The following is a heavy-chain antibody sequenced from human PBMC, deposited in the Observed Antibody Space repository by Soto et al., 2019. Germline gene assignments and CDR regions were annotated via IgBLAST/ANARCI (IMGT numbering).Heavy chain of an antibody. V-gene: IGHV1-2*04. J-gene: IGHJ4*02. Sequence: ASVKVSCKASGYTFTGYYMHWVRQAPGQGLEWMGWINPNSGDTNYAQKFQGWVTMTRDTSIGTAYMELSRLRSDDTAVYYCARGRYDILTGYYSHWGQGTLVTVSS. CDR2: INPNSGDT. CDR3: ARGRYDILTGYYSH. D-gene: IGHD3-9*01. CDR1: GYTFTGYY.